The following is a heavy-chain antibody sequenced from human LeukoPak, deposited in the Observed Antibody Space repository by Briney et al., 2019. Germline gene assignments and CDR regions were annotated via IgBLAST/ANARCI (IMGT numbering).Heavy chain of an antibody. CDR1: GYTFTSYD. CDR3: ATDSDGDPSQYRALHY. D-gene: IGHD2-15*01. J-gene: IGHJ4*02. Sequence: ASVKVSCKASGYTFTSYDINWVRQATGQGLEWMGWMNPNSGNTGYAQKFQGRVTITRNTSISTAYMELSSLRAEDTAVYYCATDSDGDPSQYRALHYWGQGALVTVSS. CDR2: MNPNSGNT. V-gene: IGHV1-8*03.